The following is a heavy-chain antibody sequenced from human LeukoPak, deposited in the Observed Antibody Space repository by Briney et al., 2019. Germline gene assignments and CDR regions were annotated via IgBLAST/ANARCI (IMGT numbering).Heavy chain of an antibody. J-gene: IGHJ4*02. V-gene: IGHV4-34*01. Sequence: SSETLSLTCTVSGGSVTNYYWSWLRQPPGKGREGSGEINHSGGTNDNPSLKRRVTISVDTSKIQFSLKLSSVTAADTAVYYCARGDRHPGYWGQGPLVTVSS. CDR1: GGSVTNYY. CDR2: INHSGGT. CDR3: ARGDRHPGY.